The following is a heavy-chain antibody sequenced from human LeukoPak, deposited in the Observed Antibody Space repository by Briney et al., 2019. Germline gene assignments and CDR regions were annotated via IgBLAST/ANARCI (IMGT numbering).Heavy chain of an antibody. CDR3: TRLTMVRGLIIYFDF. CDR1: GFTFSDSS. D-gene: IGHD3-10*01. Sequence: GGSLRLSCAASGFTFSDSSIHWVRQASGKGLEWVGRIRSKANNFATAYAASVEGRFTISRDDSKNTAYLQMNSLKTEDTALYYCTRLTMVRGLIIYFDFWGQGTLVTVSS. CDR2: IRSKANNFAT. J-gene: IGHJ4*02. V-gene: IGHV3-73*01.